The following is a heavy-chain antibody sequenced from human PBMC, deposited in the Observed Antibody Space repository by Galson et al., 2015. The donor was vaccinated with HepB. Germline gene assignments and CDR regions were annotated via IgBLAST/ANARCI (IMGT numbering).Heavy chain of an antibody. V-gene: IGHV3-23*01. Sequence: SLRLSCAASGFTFTSYAMSWVRQAPGKGLEWVSSISNNGGTTYYADSVKGRFTISRDSSKNTLYLKMNSLRAEDTAVYYCAKAGIVPAARYMDVWGKGTTVTVSS. CDR2: ISNNGGTT. J-gene: IGHJ6*03. CDR3: AKAGIVPAARYMDV. D-gene: IGHD2-2*01. CDR1: GFTFTSYA.